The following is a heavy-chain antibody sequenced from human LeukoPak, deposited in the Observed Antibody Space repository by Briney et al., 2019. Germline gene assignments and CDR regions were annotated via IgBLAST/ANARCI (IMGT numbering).Heavy chain of an antibody. CDR1: GYTFTGYY. CDR3: AGHIMITFGGVISNAFDI. V-gene: IGHV1-2*02. D-gene: IGHD3-16*02. J-gene: IGHJ3*02. CDR2: INPNSGGT. Sequence: ASVKVSCKASGYTFTGYYLHWVRQAPGQGLEWMGWINPNSGGTNFAQKFQGRVTMTRDTSISTAYMELSRLRSDDTAVYYCAGHIMITFGGVISNAFDIWGQGTMVTVSS.